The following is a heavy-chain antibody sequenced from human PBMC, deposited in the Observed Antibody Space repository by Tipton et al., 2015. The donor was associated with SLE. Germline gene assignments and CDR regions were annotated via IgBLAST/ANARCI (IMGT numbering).Heavy chain of an antibody. CDR1: GGSISSYY. D-gene: IGHD2/OR15-2a*01. J-gene: IGHJ3*02. CDR3: ARSHDSTAYRGTFDI. CDR2: IYYSGST. V-gene: IGHV4-59*12. Sequence: GLVKPSETMSLTCTVSGGSISSYYWSWIRQPPGKGLEWIGYIYYSGSTNYNPSLKSRVTISIHTSKNQFSLNLNYVTAADTAVYFCARSHDSTAYRGTFDIWGQGTMVTVSS.